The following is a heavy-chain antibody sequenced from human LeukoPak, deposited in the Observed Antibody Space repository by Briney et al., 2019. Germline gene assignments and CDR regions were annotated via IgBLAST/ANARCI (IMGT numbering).Heavy chain of an antibody. CDR3: ATVEGYYYDSSGVDDAFDI. V-gene: IGHV1-69*04. CDR2: IIPILGIA. J-gene: IGHJ3*02. CDR1: GGTFSSYA. Sequence: ASVKVSCKASGGTFSSYAISWVRQAPGQGLEWMGRIIPILGIANYAQKFQGRVTITADKSTSTAYMELSSLRSEDTAVYYCATVEGYYYDSSGVDDAFDIWGQGTMVTVSS. D-gene: IGHD3-22*01.